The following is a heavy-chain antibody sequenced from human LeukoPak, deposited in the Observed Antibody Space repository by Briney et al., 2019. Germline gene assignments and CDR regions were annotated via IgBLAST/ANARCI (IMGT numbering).Heavy chain of an antibody. V-gene: IGHV1-46*01. CDR1: GYTFTSYY. J-gene: IGHJ4*02. CDR3: ARDRNYDSRGYYFDY. Sequence: ASVKVSCKASGYTFTSYYMHWLRQAPGQGLEWMGIINPSGGSTSYAQKFQGRVTMTRDTSTSTVYMELSSLRSEDTAVYYCARDRNYDSRGYYFDYWGQGTLVTVSS. CDR2: INPSGGST. D-gene: IGHD3-22*01.